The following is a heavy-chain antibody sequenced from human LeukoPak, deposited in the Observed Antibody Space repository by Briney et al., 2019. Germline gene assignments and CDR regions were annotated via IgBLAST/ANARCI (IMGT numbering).Heavy chain of an antibody. CDR1: GYTFTSYD. CDR2: MNPNSGNT. Sequence: ASVKVSCKASGYTFTSYDINWVRQATGQGLEWMGWMNPNSGNTGYAQKFQGRVIITRNTSIGTAYMELSSLRSEDTAVYYCARAGYCSSTSCFLYYYYYMDVWGKGTTVTVSS. D-gene: IGHD2-2*01. CDR3: ARAGYCSSTSCFLYYYYYMDV. J-gene: IGHJ6*03. V-gene: IGHV1-8*03.